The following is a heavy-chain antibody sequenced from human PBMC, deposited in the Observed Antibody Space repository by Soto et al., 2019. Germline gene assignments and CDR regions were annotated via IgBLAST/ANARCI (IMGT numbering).Heavy chain of an antibody. D-gene: IGHD2-15*01. CDR3: ATMGTPATGLYFFDY. CDR2: ISYSGST. V-gene: IGHV4-30-4*01. J-gene: IGHJ4*02. Sequence: QVQLQESGPGLVKPSQTLSLTCTVSGGSISSGNYYWSWIRQPPGKGLEWIGFISYSGSTYYSTSLKSRVTISVDTSKSQFSLNLSFVTAADTAVYYCATMGTPATGLYFFDYWGQGSLVTLSS. CDR1: GGSISSGNYY.